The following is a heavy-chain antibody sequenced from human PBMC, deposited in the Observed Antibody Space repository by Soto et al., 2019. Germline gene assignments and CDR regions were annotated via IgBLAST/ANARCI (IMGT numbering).Heavy chain of an antibody. CDR2: IYYSGST. CDR1: GGSISSSSYY. D-gene: IGHD3-9*01. CDR3: SSVLRYLGWLLKD. J-gene: IGHJ4*02. Sequence: TLSLTCTVSGGSISSSSYYWGWIRQPPGKGLEWIGSIYYSGSTYYNPSLKSRVTISVDTSKNQFSLKLSSVTAADTAVYYCSSVLRYLGWLLKDRAPGTPVTVSS. V-gene: IGHV4-39*01.